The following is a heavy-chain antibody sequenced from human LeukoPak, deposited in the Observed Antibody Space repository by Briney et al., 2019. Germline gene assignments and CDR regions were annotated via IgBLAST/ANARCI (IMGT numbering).Heavy chain of an antibody. CDR2: IYTSGST. CDR3: AREGIAAAGLYYYYMDV. D-gene: IGHD6-13*01. CDR1: GGSISSYY. V-gene: IGHV4-4*07. J-gene: IGHJ6*03. Sequence: SETLSLTCTVSGGSISSYYWSWIRQPAGKGLEWIGRIYTSGSTNYNPSLKSRVTMSVDTSKNQFSLKLSSVTAADTAVYYCAREGIAAAGLYYYYMDVWGKGTTVTVSS.